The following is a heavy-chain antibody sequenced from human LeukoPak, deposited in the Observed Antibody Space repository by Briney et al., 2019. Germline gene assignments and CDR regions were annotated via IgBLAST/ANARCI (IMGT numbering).Heavy chain of an antibody. V-gene: IGHV3-11*06. D-gene: IGHD3-22*01. J-gene: IGHJ4*02. CDR3: ARESDSSGYYDY. CDR1: GFSFSNSY. CDR2: ISSSSTYT. Sequence: GGSLRLSCAASGFSFSNSYMGWIRQAPGKGLEWVSYISSSSTYTNSADSVRGRFTISRDNAKNSLYLQMNSLRVEDTAVYYCARESDSSGYYDYWGQGTLVTVSS.